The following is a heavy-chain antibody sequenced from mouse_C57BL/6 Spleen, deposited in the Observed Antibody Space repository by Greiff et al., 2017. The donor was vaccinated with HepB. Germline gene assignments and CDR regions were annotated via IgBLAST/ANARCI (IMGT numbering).Heavy chain of an antibody. CDR3: ARQRVPTTVAYFDY. D-gene: IGHD1-1*01. CDR2: ISGGGGNT. V-gene: IGHV5-9*01. J-gene: IGHJ2*01. Sequence: EVQRVESGGGLVKPGGSLKLSCAASGFTFSSYTMSWVRQTPEKRLEWVATISGGGGNTYYPDSVKGRFTISRDNAKNTLYLQMSSLRSEDTALYYCARQRVPTTVAYFDYWGQGTTLTVSS. CDR1: GFTFSSYT.